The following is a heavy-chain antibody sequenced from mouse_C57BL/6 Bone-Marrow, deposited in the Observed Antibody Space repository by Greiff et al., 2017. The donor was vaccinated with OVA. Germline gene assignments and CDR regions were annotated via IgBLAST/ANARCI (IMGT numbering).Heavy chain of an antibody. CDR1: GFSLTSYG. J-gene: IGHJ2*01. CDR2: IWGDGST. Sequence: VKLQESGPGLVAPSQSLSITCTVSGFSLTSYGVSWVRQPPGKGLEWLGVIWGDGSTHYHSALISRLCISKDNSKSQVFLKLNRLQTNDTDTYYCANYDHGGYFDYWGQGTTLTVSS. V-gene: IGHV2-3*01. D-gene: IGHD2-3*01. CDR3: ANYDHGGYFDY.